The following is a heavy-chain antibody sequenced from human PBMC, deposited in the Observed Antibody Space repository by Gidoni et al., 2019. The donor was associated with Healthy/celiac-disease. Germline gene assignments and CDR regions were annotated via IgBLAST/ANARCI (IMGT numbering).Heavy chain of an antibody. CDR2: ISGSGGST. CDR3: AKVWSGLYYYYGMDV. J-gene: IGHJ6*02. V-gene: IGHV3-23*01. D-gene: IGHD3-3*01. CDR1: GFTFGSYA. Sequence: EVQLLESGGGLVQPGGSLRLSCAASGFTFGSYAMSWVRQAPGKGLEWVSAISGSGGSTYYADSVKGRFTISRDNSKNTLYLQMNSLRAEDTAVYYCAKVWSGLYYYYGMDVWGQGTTVTVSS.